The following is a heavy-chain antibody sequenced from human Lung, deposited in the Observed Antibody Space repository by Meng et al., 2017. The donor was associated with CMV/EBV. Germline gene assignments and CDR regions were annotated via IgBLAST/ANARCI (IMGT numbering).Heavy chain of an antibody. CDR3: ARDNNWGPDY. CDR2: IHPRRGNT. J-gene: IGHJ4*02. Sequence: SVXVSCKASGYTFTAHYFHWVRQAPGQGLEWMGWIHPRRGNTNYAQQFQGRVTLTRDTSINTGYMELTRLTSDDTAVYYCARDNNWGPDYWGQGTRVTVSS. D-gene: IGHD7-27*01. CDR1: GYTFTAHY. V-gene: IGHV1-2*02.